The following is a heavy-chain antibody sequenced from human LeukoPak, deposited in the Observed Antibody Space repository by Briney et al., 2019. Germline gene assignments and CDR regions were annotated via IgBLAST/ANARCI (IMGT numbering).Heavy chain of an antibody. CDR3: ARSGGRDYYYDSSGYLIFDY. CDR2: IYYSGST. J-gene: IGHJ4*02. CDR1: GGSISSGGYS. Sequence: PSQTLSLTCAVSGGSISSGGYSWSWIRQPPGKGLEWIGYIYYSGSTNYNPSLKSRVTISVDTSKNQFSLKLSSVTAADTAVYYCARSGGRDYYYDSSGYLIFDYWGQGTLVTVSS. D-gene: IGHD3-22*01. V-gene: IGHV4-61*08.